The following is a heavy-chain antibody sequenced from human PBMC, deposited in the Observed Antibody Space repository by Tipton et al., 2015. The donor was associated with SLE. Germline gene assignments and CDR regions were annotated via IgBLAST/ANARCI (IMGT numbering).Heavy chain of an antibody. CDR1: GYSISSGYY. CDR2: IYHSGST. Sequence: GSLRLSCTVSGYSISSGYYWGWIRQPPGKGLEWIGSIYHSGSTYYNPSLKSRVTISVDTSKNQFSLKLSSVTAADTAMYYCARDPPGMIVPAAIADAFDIWGQGTMVTVSS. D-gene: IGHD2-2*01. J-gene: IGHJ3*02. V-gene: IGHV4-38-2*02. CDR3: ARDPPGMIVPAAIADAFDI.